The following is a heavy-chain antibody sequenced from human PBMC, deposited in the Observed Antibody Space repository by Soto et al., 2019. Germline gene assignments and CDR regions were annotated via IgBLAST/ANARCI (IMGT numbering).Heavy chain of an antibody. Sequence: EVQLVESGGGLVQPGGSLGLSCAASGFTFSSYWMHWVRQVPGQGLVWVSRINPAGSITSYADSVKGRFTISRDNAKNTLDLQMNSLRADDTAVYYCTRDSGGRDAYWGQGALVTGSS. J-gene: IGHJ4*02. CDR2: INPAGSIT. CDR1: GFTFSSYW. CDR3: TRDSGGRDAY. D-gene: IGHD2-15*01. V-gene: IGHV3-74*01.